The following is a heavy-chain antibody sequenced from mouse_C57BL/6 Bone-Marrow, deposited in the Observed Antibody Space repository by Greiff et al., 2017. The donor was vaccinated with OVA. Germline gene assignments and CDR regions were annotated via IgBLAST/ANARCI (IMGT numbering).Heavy chain of an antibody. CDR1: GFNIKDDY. V-gene: IGHV14-4*01. CDR2: IDPENGDT. CDR3: TTCPYYYGSSYDMDY. D-gene: IGHD1-1*01. J-gene: IGHJ4*01. Sequence: EVQLQQSGAELVRPGASVKLSCTASGFNIKDDYMHWVKQRPEQGLEWIGWIDPENGDTEYASKFQGKATITADTSSNTAYLQLSSLTSEDTAVYYCTTCPYYYGSSYDMDYWGQGTSVTVSS.